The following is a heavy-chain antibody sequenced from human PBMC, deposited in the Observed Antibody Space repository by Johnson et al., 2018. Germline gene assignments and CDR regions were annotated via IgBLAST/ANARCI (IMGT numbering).Heavy chain of an antibody. D-gene: IGHD3-16*01. J-gene: IGHJ6*02. V-gene: IGHV3-23*04. CDR2: ISDSGGST. CDR1: GFTFSSYA. Sequence: VQLVQSGGGLVQPGGSLRLSCAASGFTFSSYAMSWVRQAPGKGLEWVSTISDSGGSTYYADSVKGRFTISRDNSKNTLFLQMNSLRAEDTALYYCAKAAGGMLWSSYYYYGMDVWGQGTTVTVSS. CDR3: AKAAGGMLWSSYYYYGMDV.